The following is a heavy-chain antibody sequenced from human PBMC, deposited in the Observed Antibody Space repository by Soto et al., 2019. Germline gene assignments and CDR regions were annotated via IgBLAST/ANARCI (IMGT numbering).Heavy chain of an antibody. Sequence: SETLSLTCTVSGGSISSSSYYWGWIRQPPGKGLECIGNIYYDGNTYYNPSLKSRVTISLDTSKNLFSLRLNSVTAADTAGYYCARHPERIAEIGWFDPWGQGTLVTVSS. CDR2: IYYDGNT. CDR1: GGSISSSSYY. V-gene: IGHV4-39*01. J-gene: IGHJ5*02. D-gene: IGHD6-13*01. CDR3: ARHPERIAEIGWFDP.